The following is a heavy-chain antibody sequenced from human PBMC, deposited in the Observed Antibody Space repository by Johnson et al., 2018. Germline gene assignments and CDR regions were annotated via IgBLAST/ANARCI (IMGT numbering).Heavy chain of an antibody. CDR3: ARGDYYGSGSYYLFDY. Sequence: QVQLLESGGGVVQSGRSLRLSCAASGFIFSSYGMHWVRQAPGKGLEWVAVIWYDGSNKYYADSVKGRFTISRDNSKNTLYLQMNSLRAEDTAGYYCARGDYYGSGSYYLFDYWGQGTLVTVSS. D-gene: IGHD3-10*01. J-gene: IGHJ4*02. CDR2: IWYDGSNK. CDR1: GFIFSSYG. V-gene: IGHV3-33*01.